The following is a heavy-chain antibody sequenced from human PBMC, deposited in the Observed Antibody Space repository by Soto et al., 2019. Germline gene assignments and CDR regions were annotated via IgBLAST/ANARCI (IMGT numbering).Heavy chain of an antibody. Sequence: QVQLVQSGAEVKKPGASVKVSCKASGYTFTSYGISWVRQAPGQGLEWMGWISAYNGNTNYAQKLQGRGTMTTDTSTSTAYMELRSLRSDDTAVYYCAREVIGAAAGTPVFWFDPWGQGTLVTVSS. D-gene: IGHD6-13*01. J-gene: IGHJ5*02. CDR2: ISAYNGNT. CDR1: GYTFTSYG. CDR3: AREVIGAAAGTPVFWFDP. V-gene: IGHV1-18*01.